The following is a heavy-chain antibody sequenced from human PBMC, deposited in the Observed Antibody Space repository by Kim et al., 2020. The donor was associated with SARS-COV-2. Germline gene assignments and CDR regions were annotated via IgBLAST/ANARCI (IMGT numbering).Heavy chain of an antibody. CDR2: IHATGNT. CDR3: ARDPPPFIVGYSYGMDV. V-gene: IGHV4-4*07. Sequence: SETLSLTCTVSGGSISSYYWTWIRQPAGKGLEWIGRIHATGNTNYNPSLKSRVTMSVDTSKNQFSLKLNSVTAADTAVYYCARDPPPFIVGYSYGMDVWGQGTTVTVSS. J-gene: IGHJ6*02. D-gene: IGHD1-26*01. CDR1: GGSISSYY.